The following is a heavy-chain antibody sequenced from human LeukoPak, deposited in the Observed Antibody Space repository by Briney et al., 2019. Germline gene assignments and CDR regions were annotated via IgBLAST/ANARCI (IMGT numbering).Heavy chain of an antibody. CDR1: GFTFSNYG. V-gene: IGHV3-30*03. CDR2: ISHDGSNN. D-gene: IGHD5-12*01. Sequence: GGSLRLSCAASGFTFSNYGMHWVRQAPGKGLEWVVVISHDGSNNNYADSVKGRFTISRDNSKNSLYLQMNSLRAEDTAVYYCARGTRDSGYDFAGYFDYWGQGTLVTVSS. J-gene: IGHJ4*02. CDR3: ARGTRDSGYDFAGYFDY.